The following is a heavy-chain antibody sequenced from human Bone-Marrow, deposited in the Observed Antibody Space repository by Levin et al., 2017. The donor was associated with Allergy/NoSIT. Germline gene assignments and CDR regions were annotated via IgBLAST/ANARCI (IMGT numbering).Heavy chain of an antibody. CDR1: GFSLSDHY. V-gene: IGHV3-72*01. CDR2: SRNKARGYDT. J-gene: IGHJ4*02. D-gene: IGHD1-26*01. Sequence: GGSLRLSCTASGFSLSDHYMDWVRQAPGKGLEWVGRSRNKARGYDTQYAASVKGRFTISRDDSGNSLPLHMNSLKTEDTAVYYCARSGGYLGFEYWGQGTLVSVSS. CDR3: ARSGGYLGFEY.